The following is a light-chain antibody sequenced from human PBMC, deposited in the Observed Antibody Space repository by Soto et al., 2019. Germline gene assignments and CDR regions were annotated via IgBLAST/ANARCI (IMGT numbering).Light chain of an antibody. CDR2: WAS. CDR1: QSVLSSSNNKNY. V-gene: IGKV4-1*01. Sequence: DIVMTQSPDSLAVSLGERATIDCKSSQSVLSSSNNKNYLIWYQQKPGQPPKLLIYWASTRESGVPDRFSGSGSGTDFTLTISSPQAEDVAVYHCQQHYGVPYTFGQGTKLEIK. J-gene: IGKJ2*01. CDR3: QQHYGVPYT.